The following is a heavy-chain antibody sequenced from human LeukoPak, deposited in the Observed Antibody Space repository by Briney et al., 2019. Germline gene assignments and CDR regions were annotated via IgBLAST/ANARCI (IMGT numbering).Heavy chain of an antibody. J-gene: IGHJ3*02. D-gene: IGHD3-3*01. CDR2: INHSGST. CDR3: ARALIRITIFGVVIHDAFDI. CDR1: GGSFSGYY. V-gene: IGHV4-34*01. Sequence: SETLSLTCAVYGGSFSGYYWSWIRQPPGKGLEWIGEINHSGSTNYNPSLKSRVTISVDTSKNQFSLKLSSVTAADTAVYYCARALIRITIFGVVIHDAFDIWGQGTVVTVSS.